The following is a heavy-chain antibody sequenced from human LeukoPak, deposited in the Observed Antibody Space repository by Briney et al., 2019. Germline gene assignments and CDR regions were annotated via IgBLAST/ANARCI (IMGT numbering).Heavy chain of an antibody. J-gene: IGHJ4*02. V-gene: IGHV4-34*01. CDR1: GGSFSGYY. CDR2: INHSGNT. Sequence: PSETLSLTCAVYGGSFSGYYWSWIRQPPGKGLEWIGEINHSGNTNYNPSLKSRVTISVDTSKNQFSLKLSSVTAADTAVYYCARPLTIFGVGFGYWGQGTLVTVSS. CDR3: ARPLTIFGVGFGY. D-gene: IGHD3-3*01.